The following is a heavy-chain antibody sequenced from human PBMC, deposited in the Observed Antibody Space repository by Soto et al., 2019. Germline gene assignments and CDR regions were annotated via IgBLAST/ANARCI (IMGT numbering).Heavy chain of an antibody. D-gene: IGHD6-13*01. CDR2: INTGNSS. CDR1: GFTVSTNY. J-gene: IGHJ5*02. Sequence: GGSLRLSCAASGFTVSTNYMGWVRQAPGKGLEWVSLINTGNSSFYADSVKGRFTISRDSSKSTLYLQMNSLRVEDTAVYYCVRVVAAAGTWGQGALVTVSS. CDR3: VRVVAAAGT. V-gene: IGHV3-53*01.